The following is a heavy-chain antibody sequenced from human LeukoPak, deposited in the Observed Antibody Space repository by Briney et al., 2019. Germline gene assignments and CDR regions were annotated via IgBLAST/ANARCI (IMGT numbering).Heavy chain of an antibody. CDR2: IYYSGST. D-gene: IGHD6-13*01. Sequence: PSETLSLTCTVSGYSISSSSYYWGWIRQPPGKGLEWIGSIYYSGSTYYNPSLKSRVTISVDTSKNQFSLKLSSVTAADTAVYYCARRGGIAAAVGPHFDYWGQGTLVTVFS. V-gene: IGHV4-39*01. CDR1: GYSISSSSYY. J-gene: IGHJ4*02. CDR3: ARRGGIAAAVGPHFDY.